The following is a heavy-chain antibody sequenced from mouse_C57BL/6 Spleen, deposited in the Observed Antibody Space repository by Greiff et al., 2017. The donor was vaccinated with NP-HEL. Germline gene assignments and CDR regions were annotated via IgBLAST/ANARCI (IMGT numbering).Heavy chain of an antibody. CDR1: GYAFSSSW. J-gene: IGHJ2*01. D-gene: IGHD1-1*01. Sequence: QVQLQQSGPELVKPGASVKISCKASGYAFSSSWMNWVKQRPGKGLEWIGRIYPGDGDTNYNGKFKGKATLTADKSSSTAYMQLSSLTSEDSAVYFCARELLRYYFDYWGQGTTLTVSS. CDR2: IYPGDGDT. V-gene: IGHV1-82*01. CDR3: ARELLRYYFDY.